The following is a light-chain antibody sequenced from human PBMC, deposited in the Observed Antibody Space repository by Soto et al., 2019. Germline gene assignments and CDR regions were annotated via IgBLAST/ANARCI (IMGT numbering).Light chain of an antibody. J-gene: IGKJ3*01. CDR1: QSVSSY. V-gene: IGKV3-11*01. CDR3: QQRSNWRGLT. Sequence: EIVLTQSPATLSLSPGERATLSCRASQSVSSYLAWYQQKPGQAPRLLIYDASNRATGIPARFSGSGSGTDSTLPISSLEPEDFAVYYCQQRSNWRGLTFGHGTQVDIK. CDR2: DAS.